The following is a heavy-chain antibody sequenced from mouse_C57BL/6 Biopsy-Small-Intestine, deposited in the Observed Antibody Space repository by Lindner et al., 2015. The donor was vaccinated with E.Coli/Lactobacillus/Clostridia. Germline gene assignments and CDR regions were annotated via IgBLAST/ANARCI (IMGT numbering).Heavy chain of an antibody. Sequence: VQLQESGAELVKPGASVKISCKASGYSFTDYNMNWVKQSHGKSLEWIGNINPFYGNVNYNQRFKGKATLTVDKSSRMAYMQLNSLTSDDSAVYYCARSEGQLGLGSYWGQGTLVTVS. CDR3: ARSEGQLGLGSY. D-gene: IGHD3-1*01. V-gene: IGHV1-39*01. CDR2: INPFYGNV. J-gene: IGHJ3*01. CDR1: GYSFTDYN.